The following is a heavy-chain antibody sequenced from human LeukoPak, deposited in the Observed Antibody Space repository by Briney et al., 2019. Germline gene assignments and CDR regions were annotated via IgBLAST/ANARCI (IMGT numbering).Heavy chain of an antibody. CDR3: VKNGALAVDYFQH. Sequence: PGGSLRLSCAASGFTFSSYAMSWVRQAPGKGLEWVSGITTGGRPYYADSVKGRFTISRDNSKNTVYLQMNSLRAEDTAVYFCVKNGALAVDYFQHWGQGTLVTVSS. CDR2: ITTGGRP. V-gene: IGHV3-23*01. J-gene: IGHJ1*01. CDR1: GFTFSSYA. D-gene: IGHD6-19*01.